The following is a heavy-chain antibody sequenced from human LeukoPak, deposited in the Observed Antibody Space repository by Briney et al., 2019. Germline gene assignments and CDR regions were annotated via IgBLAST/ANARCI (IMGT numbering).Heavy chain of an antibody. CDR3: ARGRRDYDILTGYYVFDY. J-gene: IGHJ4*02. CDR1: GGSISSYY. CDR2: IYYSGST. D-gene: IGHD3-9*01. Sequence: SETLSLTCTVSGGSISSYYWSWIRQPPGKGLEWIGYIYYSGSTNYNPSLKSRVTISVDTSKNQFSPKLSSVTAADTAVYYCARGRRDYDILTGYYVFDYWGQGTLVTVSS. V-gene: IGHV4-59*01.